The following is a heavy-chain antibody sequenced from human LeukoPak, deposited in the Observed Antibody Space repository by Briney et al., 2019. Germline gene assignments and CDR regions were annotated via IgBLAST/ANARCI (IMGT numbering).Heavy chain of an antibody. CDR1: GYTFTSYD. CDR2: MSPNSGNT. V-gene: IGHV1-8*01. J-gene: IGHJ6*02. D-gene: IGHD3-10*01. Sequence: ASVKVSCKAAGYTFTSYDINWVRQATGQGLEWMGWMSPNSGNTGYAQKFQGRVTMTRNTSISTAYMELSSLRSEDTAVYYCARFYGSGSYIYYYYGMDVWGQGTTVTVSS. CDR3: ARFYGSGSYIYYYYGMDV.